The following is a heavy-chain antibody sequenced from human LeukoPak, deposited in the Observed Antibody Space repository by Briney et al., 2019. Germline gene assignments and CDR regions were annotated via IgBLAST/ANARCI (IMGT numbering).Heavy chain of an antibody. J-gene: IGHJ5*02. CDR3: ARAAGVRNWLDP. CDR2: ILFDESHE. Sequence: GGSLRLSCVASGFTFNSYAMNWVRQAPGKGLEWVAVILFDESHEYYADSVKGRFTISRDNSRNTVYLQMDSLRAEDTAVYYCARAAGVRNWLDPWGQGTLVTVSS. V-gene: IGHV3-30*14. CDR1: GFTFNSYA.